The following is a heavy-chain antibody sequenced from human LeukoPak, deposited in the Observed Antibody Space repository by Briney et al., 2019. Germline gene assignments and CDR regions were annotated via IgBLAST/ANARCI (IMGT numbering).Heavy chain of an antibody. CDR3: ARDSKNDYVWGSYRYGY. CDR2: ISAYNGNT. D-gene: IGHD3-16*02. J-gene: IGHJ4*02. Sequence: ASVKVSCKASGYTFTSYGISWARQAPGQGLEWMGWISAYNGNTNYAQKLQGRVTMTTDTSTSTAYMELRSLRSDDTAVYYCARDSKNDYVWGSYRYGYWGQGTLVTVSS. CDR1: GYTFTSYG. V-gene: IGHV1-18*01.